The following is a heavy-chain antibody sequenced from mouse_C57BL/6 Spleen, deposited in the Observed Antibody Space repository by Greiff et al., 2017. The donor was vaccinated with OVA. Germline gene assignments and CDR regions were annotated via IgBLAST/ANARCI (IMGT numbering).Heavy chain of an antibody. CDR3: ARGGTRGSSYEYFDV. CDR2: IDPSDSYT. D-gene: IGHD1-1*01. V-gene: IGHV1-69*01. CDR1: GYTFTSYW. J-gene: IGHJ1*03. Sequence: VQLQQPGAELVMPGASVKLSCKASGYTFTSYWMHWVKQRPGQGLEWIGEIDPSDSYTNYNQKFKGKSTLTVDKSSSTAYMQLSSLTSEDSAVYYCARGGTRGSSYEYFDVWGTGTTVTVSS.